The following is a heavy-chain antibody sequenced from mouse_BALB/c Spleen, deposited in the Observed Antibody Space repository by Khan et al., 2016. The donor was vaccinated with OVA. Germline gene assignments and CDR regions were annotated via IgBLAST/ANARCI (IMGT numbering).Heavy chain of an antibody. CDR1: GFSLTNFG. CDR2: IWSDGRT. Sequence: QVQLKESGPDLVAPSQSLSITCTVSGFSLTNFGVHWVRQPPGKGLEWLVVIWSDGRTTYNSALKSRLSIRKDNSKSQVFLKMNSLQTDDTAMYYCAKHRFGYFDVWGAGTTVTVSS. CDR3: AKHRFGYFDV. V-gene: IGHV2-6-2*01. J-gene: IGHJ1*01.